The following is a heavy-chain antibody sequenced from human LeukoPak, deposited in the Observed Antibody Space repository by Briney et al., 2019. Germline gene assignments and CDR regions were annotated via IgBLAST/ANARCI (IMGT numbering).Heavy chain of an antibody. D-gene: IGHD3-3*01. J-gene: IGHJ4*02. CDR1: GFTFSNYG. CDR3: AKDRVLRFLEWPLFDY. CDR2: ISYDGSNK. V-gene: IGHV3-30*18. Sequence: PGGSLRLSCAASGFTFSNYGMHWVRQAPGKGLEWVAVISYDGSNKYYADSVKGRFTISRDNSKNTLYLQMNSLRAEDTAVYYCAKDRVLRFLEWPLFDYWGQGTLVTVSS.